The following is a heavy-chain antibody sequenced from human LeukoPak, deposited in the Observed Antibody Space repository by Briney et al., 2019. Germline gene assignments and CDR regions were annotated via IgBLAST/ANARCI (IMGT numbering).Heavy chain of an antibody. CDR3: ATDPYSGGRLGEFDF. J-gene: IGHJ4*02. Sequence: ASVKVSCKVSGYTLSELSIHWVRQAPGKGLEWMGGYDPEDGETFSAQKFQGRVTMTEDTSTDTAHMELSSLRSEDTAVYYCATDPYSGGRLGEFDFRGQGTLVTVSP. CDR1: GYTLSELS. D-gene: IGHD1-26*01. CDR2: YDPEDGET. V-gene: IGHV1-24*01.